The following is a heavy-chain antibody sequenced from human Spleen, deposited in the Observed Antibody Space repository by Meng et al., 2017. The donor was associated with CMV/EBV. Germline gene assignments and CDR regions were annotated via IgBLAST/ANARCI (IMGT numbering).Heavy chain of an antibody. V-gene: IGHV3-21*01. CDR2: ISGRSAYK. J-gene: IGHJ4*02. D-gene: IGHD3-10*01. CDR3: ARDMTLVRGVNVTFPYVCDH. Sequence: YSMHWVRQTPGKGLEWLSSISGRSAYKYYADSMRSRFTISRDNAKNSLFLQMDRLRLEDTGVYYCARDMTLVRGVNVTFPYVCDHWGQGTLVTVSS. CDR1: YS.